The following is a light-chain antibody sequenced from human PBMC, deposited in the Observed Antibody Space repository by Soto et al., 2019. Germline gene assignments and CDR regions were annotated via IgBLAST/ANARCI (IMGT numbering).Light chain of an antibody. CDR3: QSYDITLSGVV. CDR2: ANI. Sequence: QSVLTQPPSVSGAPGQTVTISCTGGRSNLGAGYDVHWYRQLPGTAPQLLIYANINRPSGVSGRFSGSKSGTSASLAITGLQADDEADYYCQSYDITLSGVVFGGGTKVTVL. V-gene: IGLV1-40*01. J-gene: IGLJ3*02. CDR1: RSNLGAGYD.